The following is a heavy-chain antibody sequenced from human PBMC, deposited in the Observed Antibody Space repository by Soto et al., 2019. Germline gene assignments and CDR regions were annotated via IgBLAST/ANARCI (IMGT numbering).Heavy chain of an antibody. CDR1: GYTFTGYY. J-gene: IGHJ5*02. V-gene: IGHV1-2*02. CDR2: INPNSGGT. CDR3: ARALKYSSSSDWFDP. D-gene: IGHD6-6*01. Sequence: VKVSCKASGYTFTGYYMHWVRQAPGQGLEWMGWINPNSGGTNYAQKFQGRVTMTRDTSISTAYMELSRLRSDDTAVYYCARALKYSSSSDWFDPWGQGTLVTVSS.